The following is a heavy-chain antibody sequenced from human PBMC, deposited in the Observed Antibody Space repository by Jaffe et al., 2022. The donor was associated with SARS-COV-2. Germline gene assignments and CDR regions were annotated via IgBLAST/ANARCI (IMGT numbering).Heavy chain of an antibody. CDR3: ARISLFTVTIFNAFDV. Sequence: QVTLKESGPVLVKPTETLTVTCTVSGFSFNNPKMGVAWIRQPPGKALEWLAHIFSSDEKSYNTSLKSRLTISKDTSKSQVVLIMTNMHPVDTATYYCARISLFTVTIFNAFDVWGQGTLVTVSS. CDR2: IFSSDEK. CDR1: GFSFNNPKMG. D-gene: IGHD4-17*01. V-gene: IGHV2-26*01. J-gene: IGHJ3*01.